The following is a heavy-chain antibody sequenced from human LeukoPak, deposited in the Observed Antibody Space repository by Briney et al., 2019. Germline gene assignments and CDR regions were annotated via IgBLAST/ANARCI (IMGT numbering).Heavy chain of an antibody. CDR3: ARGRIQLPRVPKGGRKQKLGYFDY. CDR2: IYYSGST. D-gene: IGHD5-18*01. J-gene: IGHJ4*02. Sequence: PSETLSLTCTVSGGSISSGGYYWSWIRQHPGKGLEWIGYIYYSGSTYYNPSLKSRVTISVDTSKNQFSLKLSSVTAADTAVYYCARGRIQLPRVPKGGRKQKLGYFDYWGQGTLVTVSS. V-gene: IGHV4-31*03. CDR1: GGSISSGGYY.